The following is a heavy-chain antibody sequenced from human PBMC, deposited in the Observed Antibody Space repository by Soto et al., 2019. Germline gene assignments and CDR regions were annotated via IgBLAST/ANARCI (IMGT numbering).Heavy chain of an antibody. CDR3: AREVVIGLYYYGMDV. CDR2: IYSGGST. D-gene: IGHD3-22*01. CDR1: GFTVSSNY. Sequence: GGSLRLSCAASGFTVSSNYMSWVRQAPGKGLEWVSVIYSGGSTYYADSVKGRFTISRDNSKNTLYLQMNSLRAEDTAVYYCAREVVIGLYYYGMDVWGQGTTVTVS. J-gene: IGHJ6*02. V-gene: IGHV3-53*01.